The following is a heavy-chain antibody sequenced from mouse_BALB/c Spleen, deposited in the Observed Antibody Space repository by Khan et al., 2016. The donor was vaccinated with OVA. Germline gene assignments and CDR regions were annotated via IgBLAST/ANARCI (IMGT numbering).Heavy chain of an antibody. D-gene: IGHD1-3*01. CDR1: GYTFTDYA. Sequence: QVQLKQPGAELVRPGVSVKISCKGSGYTFTDYAMHWVKQSHAKSLEWIGVISTYYGDATYNQKFKGKATMTVDKSSSTAYMELARLTSEDSAINYCARGSGNSRFAYWGQGTLVTVSA. CDR2: ISTYYGDA. V-gene: IGHV1S137*01. J-gene: IGHJ3*01. CDR3: ARGSGNSRFAY.